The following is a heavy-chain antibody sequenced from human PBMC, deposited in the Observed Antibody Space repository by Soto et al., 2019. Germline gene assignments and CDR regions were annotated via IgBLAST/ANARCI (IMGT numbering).Heavy chain of an antibody. J-gene: IGHJ4*02. V-gene: IGHV3-21*01. CDR2: ISSTTNYI. CDR3: ARESEDLTSNFDY. CDR1: GFTFSSYA. Sequence: GASVRLSCAASGFTFSSYAMSWVRQAPGKGLEWVSAISSTTNYIYYADSMKGRFTVSRDNAKNSVYLDMNSLSAEDTAVYYCARESEDLTSNFDYWGQGTLVTVSS.